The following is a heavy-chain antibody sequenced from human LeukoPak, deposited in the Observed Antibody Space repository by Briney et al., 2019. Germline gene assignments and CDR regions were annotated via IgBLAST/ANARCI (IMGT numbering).Heavy chain of an antibody. Sequence: GGSLRLSCAASGFTFSSYAMHWVRQAPGKGLEWVAVISYDGSNKYYADSVKGRFTISRDNSKNTLYLQMNCLRAEDTAVYYCAGAPRVRGLIIDYWGQGTLVTVSS. J-gene: IGHJ4*02. CDR3: AGAPRVRGLIIDY. D-gene: IGHD3-10*01. CDR2: ISYDGSNK. CDR1: GFTFSSYA. V-gene: IGHV3-30-3*01.